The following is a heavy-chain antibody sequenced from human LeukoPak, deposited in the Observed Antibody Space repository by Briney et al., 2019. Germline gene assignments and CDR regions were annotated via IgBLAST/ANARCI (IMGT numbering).Heavy chain of an antibody. Sequence: PSETLSLTCAVYGGSFSGYYWSWIRQPPGKGLEWIGEINHSGSTNYNPSLKSRVTISVDTSKNQFSLKLSSVTAADTAVYYCARVNVVPAAYYYMGVWGKGTTVTVSS. J-gene: IGHJ6*03. D-gene: IGHD2-2*01. CDR2: INHSGST. CDR3: ARVNVVPAAYYYMGV. V-gene: IGHV4-34*01. CDR1: GGSFSGYY.